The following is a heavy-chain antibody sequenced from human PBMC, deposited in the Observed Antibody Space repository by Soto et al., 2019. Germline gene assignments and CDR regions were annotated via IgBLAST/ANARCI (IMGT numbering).Heavy chain of an antibody. D-gene: IGHD2-8*01. CDR3: ARDTYHVLMVNAPNLYGMDV. V-gene: IGHV1-18*01. J-gene: IGHJ6*02. CDR1: GYTFTTYD. Sequence: ASVKVSCKASGYTFTTYDISWVRQAPGQGLEWMGRISTYNGNTNYPQSLQGRLTMTTDTSTTTAYMELRSLRSDDTAVYYCARDTYHVLMVNAPNLYGMDVWGQGTTVTFSS. CDR2: ISTYNGNT.